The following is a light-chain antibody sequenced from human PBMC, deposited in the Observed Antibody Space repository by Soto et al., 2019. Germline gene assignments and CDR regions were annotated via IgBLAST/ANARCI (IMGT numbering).Light chain of an antibody. J-gene: IGKJ1*01. V-gene: IGKV3-20*01. Sequence: EIVLTQSPASLSSSPGERATLSCRASQSVDSYLVWYQQKPGQAPRLLIFGASNRATGIPDRFSGSGSGTDFTLTISRLEPEDFAVYYCQQYGSSGTFGQGTKVDI. CDR2: GAS. CDR1: QSVDSY. CDR3: QQYGSSGT.